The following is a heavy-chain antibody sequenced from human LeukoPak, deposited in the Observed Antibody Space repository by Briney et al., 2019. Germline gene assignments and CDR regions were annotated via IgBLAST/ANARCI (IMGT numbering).Heavy chain of an antibody. CDR3: ARVELQWYEKYPTQYYFDY. D-gene: IGHD3-10*01. CDR2: INSDGSST. V-gene: IGHV3-74*01. CDR1: GLTSTSDS. J-gene: IGHJ4*02. Sequence: GGSMRLSCAASGLTSTSDSTHWVRQAPGKGLVWVSRINSDGSSTSYADSVKGRFTISRDNAKNTVYLQINSLRAEDTAVYCCARVELQWYEKYPTQYYFDYWGQGTLVTVSS.